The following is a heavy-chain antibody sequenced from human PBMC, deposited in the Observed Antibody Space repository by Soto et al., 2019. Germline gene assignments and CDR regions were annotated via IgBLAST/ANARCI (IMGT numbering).Heavy chain of an antibody. Sequence: EVQLLESGGDLVHPGGSLRLSCAASGFTFSSYAMSWVRQTRGKGLEWVSVISDGGGGTYYADSVKGRFTIARDNSNNTLYLQMHSQRAEDTAIYYCAKSKCSGGSCYSDYWGQGILVTVAS. CDR1: GFTFSSYA. CDR2: ISDGGGGT. V-gene: IGHV3-23*01. D-gene: IGHD2-15*01. CDR3: AKSKCSGGSCYSDY. J-gene: IGHJ4*02.